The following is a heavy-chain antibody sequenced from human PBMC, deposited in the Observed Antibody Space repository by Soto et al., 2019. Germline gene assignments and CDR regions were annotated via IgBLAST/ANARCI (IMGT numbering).Heavy chain of an antibody. CDR1: GFTFSSYA. D-gene: IGHD4-4*01. CDR2: ISGSGGST. V-gene: IGHV3-23*01. CDR3: ARHISNFRYYYYAMDV. J-gene: IGHJ6*02. Sequence: PGGSLRLSCAASGFTFSSYAMSWVRQAPGKGLEWVSAISGSGGSTYYADSVKGRFTISRDNSKNTLYLQMNSLRAEDTAVYYCARHISNFRYYYYAMDVWGQGTTVTVSS.